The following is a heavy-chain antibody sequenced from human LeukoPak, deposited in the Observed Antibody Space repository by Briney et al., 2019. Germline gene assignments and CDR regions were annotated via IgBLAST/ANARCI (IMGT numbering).Heavy chain of an antibody. V-gene: IGHV4-38-2*01. CDR3: ARVDCSSTSCYHFDY. D-gene: IGHD2-2*01. Sequence: PSETLSLTCAVSGYSISSGYYWGWIRQPPGKGLEWIGSIYHSGSTYYNPSLKSRVTISVDTSKNQFSLKLSSVTAADTAVYYCARVDCSSTSCYHFDYWGQGTLVTVSS. J-gene: IGHJ4*02. CDR1: GYSISSGYY. CDR2: IYHSGST.